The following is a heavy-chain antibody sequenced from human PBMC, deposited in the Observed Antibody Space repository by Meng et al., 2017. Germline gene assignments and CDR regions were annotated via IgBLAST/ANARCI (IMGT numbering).Heavy chain of an antibody. J-gene: IGHJ4*02. Sequence: QVQLQVSGPGLVKPSLTLSLTCTVSGVSINSDAYYWSWFLQHPGKGLEWIGFIYYSGSTYYNPSLKSRVSISVDTSKNQFSLKVTSGTAADTAVYYCARGDYDGLAYWGQGTLVTVSS. CDR1: GVSINSDAYY. V-gene: IGHV4-31*03. CDR3: ARGDYDGLAY. CDR2: IYYSGST. D-gene: IGHD4-17*01.